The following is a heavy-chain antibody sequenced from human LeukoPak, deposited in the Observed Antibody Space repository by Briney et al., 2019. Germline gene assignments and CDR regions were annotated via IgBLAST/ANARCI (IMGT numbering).Heavy chain of an antibody. CDR1: RFAFNYYG. Sequence: GGSLRLSCMGSRFAFNYYGMHWVRQTPGRGLEWVAVVSADGSERYYAEFVKGRFTISRDNSKNTLYLQMNSLRAEDTAVYYCAHTDSYYFDSGMVSWGQGALVTVSS. J-gene: IGHJ5*02. V-gene: IGHV3-30*03. CDR3: AHTDSYYFDSGMVS. CDR2: VSADGSER. D-gene: IGHD3-22*01.